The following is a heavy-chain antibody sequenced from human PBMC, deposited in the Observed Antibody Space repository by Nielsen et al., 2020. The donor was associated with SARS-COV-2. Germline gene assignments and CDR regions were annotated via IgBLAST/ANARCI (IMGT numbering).Heavy chain of an antibody. D-gene: IGHD6-13*01. CDR2: ISSSSSYI. Sequence: GGSLRLSCAASGFTFSSYSMNWVRQAPGKGLEWVSSISSSSSYIYYADSVKGRFTISRDNAKNSLYLQMNSLRAEDTALYYCAKDRGAAGTRDYFDYWGQGTLVTVSS. V-gene: IGHV3-21*04. CDR1: GFTFSSYS. J-gene: IGHJ4*02. CDR3: AKDRGAAGTRDYFDY.